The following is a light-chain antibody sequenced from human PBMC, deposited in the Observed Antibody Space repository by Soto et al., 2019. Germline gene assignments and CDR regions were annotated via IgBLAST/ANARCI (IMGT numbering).Light chain of an antibody. CDR1: QGISTY. V-gene: IGKV1-39*01. J-gene: IGKJ1*01. Sequence: QMNNSLFSLSAQEGDRVTITCRASQGISTYLNWYQQKPGKAPKLLIYAASSSQSGVPSRFSGSGSETDFTLTISSLQPEDFATYSCQQCYSTPWTFGQGTKVDIK. CDR3: QQCYSTPWT. CDR2: AAS.